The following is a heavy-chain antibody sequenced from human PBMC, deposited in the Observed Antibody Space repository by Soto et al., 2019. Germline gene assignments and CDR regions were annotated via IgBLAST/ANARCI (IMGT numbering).Heavy chain of an antibody. J-gene: IGHJ4*02. CDR3: AKGGYGYDLDLIDY. CDR1: GFTFSDYG. V-gene: IGHV3-30*02. D-gene: IGHD5-18*01. CDR2: IWPDGNNK. Sequence: GASLRLSCAASGFTFSDYGMHWVRQAPGKGLEWVALIWPDGNNKYYADSVKGRFTISRDNSKNTLYLQMNSLGADDAAIYYCAKGGYGYDLDLIDYWGRGSLVTGSS.